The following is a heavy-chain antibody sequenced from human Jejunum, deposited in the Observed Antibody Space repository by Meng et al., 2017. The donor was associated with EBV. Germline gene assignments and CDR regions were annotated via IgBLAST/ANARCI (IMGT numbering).Heavy chain of an antibody. Sequence: QGWPVQGGIEVKKAWASVRVSCKASVYRFTTYFIHWVRQAPGQGLEWMGRINCNNGDTDYAQKFQDRVTMTRDTSITTAYMDLTGLTSNDTAFYYCARIRYGTGTDWFDPWGQGTLVTVSS. V-gene: IGHV1-2*06. CDR1: VYRFTTYF. J-gene: IGHJ5*02. CDR2: INCNNGDT. CDR3: ARIRYGTGTDWFDP. D-gene: IGHD3-10*01.